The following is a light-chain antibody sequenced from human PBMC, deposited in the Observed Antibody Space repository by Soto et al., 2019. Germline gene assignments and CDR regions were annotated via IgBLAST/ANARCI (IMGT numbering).Light chain of an antibody. CDR1: QSVSSSF. CDR2: GAS. V-gene: IGKV3-20*01. CDR3: QQYGSSPWT. Sequence: EIGLTQSPGTLSLSPGERATLSCRASQSVSSSFLAWYQQKPGQAPRLLIYGASSRATGIPDRFSGSGSGTDFTLTISGLEPEDFAVYYCQQYGSSPWTFGQGTKVEIK. J-gene: IGKJ1*01.